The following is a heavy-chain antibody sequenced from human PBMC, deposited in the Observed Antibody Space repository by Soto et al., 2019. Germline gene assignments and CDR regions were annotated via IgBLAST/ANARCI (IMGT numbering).Heavy chain of an antibody. J-gene: IGHJ4*02. CDR1: GYTFTSYG. CDR2: ISAYNGNT. Sequence: ASVKVSCKASGYTFTSYGISWVRQAPGQGLEWMGWISAYNGNTNYAQKLQGRVTMTTDTSTSTAYMELRSLRSDDTAVYYCARDLMHYDILTGYYVGDFDYWGQGTLVTV. CDR3: ARDLMHYDILTGYYVGDFDY. D-gene: IGHD3-9*01. V-gene: IGHV1-18*01.